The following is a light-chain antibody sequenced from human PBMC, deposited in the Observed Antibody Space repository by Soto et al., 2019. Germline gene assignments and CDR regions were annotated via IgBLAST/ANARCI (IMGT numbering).Light chain of an antibody. CDR1: QSVSTS. Sequence: EIVLTQSPATLSLSPGERATLYCRPSQSVSTSLDWNQQRHRQAPRLLIYDASNRGTDIPARFSGSGSGTDFTLTLNSLEPEDFALYYGPQRSNWLTFGGGTKVEIK. J-gene: IGKJ4*01. CDR3: PQRSNWLT. V-gene: IGKV3-11*01. CDR2: DAS.